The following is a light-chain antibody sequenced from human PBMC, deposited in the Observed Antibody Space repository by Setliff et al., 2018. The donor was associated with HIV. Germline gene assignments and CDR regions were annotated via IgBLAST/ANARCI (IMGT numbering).Light chain of an antibody. V-gene: IGKV4-1*01. Sequence: DIVMTQSPDSLAVSLGERATIKCKSSQSILYSSNNKNYLAWYQQKPGQPPKLIVYWASTRESGVPDRFSGSGSGTDFILTISSLQAEDVAVYYCQQYYSTPLTFGGGTKVDIK. CDR3: QQYYSTPLT. CDR1: QSILYSSNNKNY. CDR2: WAS. J-gene: IGKJ4*01.